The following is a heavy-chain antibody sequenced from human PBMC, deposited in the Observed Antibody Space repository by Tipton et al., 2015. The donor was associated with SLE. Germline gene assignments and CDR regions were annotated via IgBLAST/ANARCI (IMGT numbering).Heavy chain of an antibody. D-gene: IGHD1-26*01. CDR1: GGSISSSSYY. V-gene: IGHV4-39*07. Sequence: TLSLTCTVSGGSISSSSYYWGWIRQPPGKGLEWIGSIYHSGSTYYNPSLRSRVTISVDTSKNQFSLKLSSVTAADTAVYYCAREGSGSYSFDYWGQGTLVTVSS. J-gene: IGHJ4*02. CDR3: AREGSGSYSFDY. CDR2: IYHSGST.